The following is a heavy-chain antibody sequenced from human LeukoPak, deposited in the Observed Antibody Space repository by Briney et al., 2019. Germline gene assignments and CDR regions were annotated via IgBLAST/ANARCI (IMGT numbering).Heavy chain of an antibody. CDR2: IDTNGRTT. D-gene: IGHD6-13*01. CDR1: SFTFSKYW. J-gene: IGHJ4*02. Sequence: GGSLKLSCAASSFTFSKYWFHWVRQAPGKGLDWVSRIDTNGRTTDYADSVKGRFTISRDNAKNTLFLEMNSLRAEDTAVYYCARDLAGADDYWGQGTLVTVSS. CDR3: ARDLAGADDY. V-gene: IGHV3-74*01.